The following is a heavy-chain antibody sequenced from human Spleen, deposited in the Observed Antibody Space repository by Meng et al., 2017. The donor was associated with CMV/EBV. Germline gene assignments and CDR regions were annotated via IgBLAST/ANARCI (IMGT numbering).Heavy chain of an antibody. V-gene: IGHV1-69*10. D-gene: IGHD5-18*01. CDR3: ARVKRDTAMVTYFDY. J-gene: IGHJ4*02. Sequence: SGGTFNSYAIHWVRQAPGQGLEWMGGIIHILDIANYAQKFQGRVTITADKSTSTAYMELSSLRSEDTAVYYCARVKRDTAMVTYFDYWGQGTLVTVSS. CDR1: GGTFNSYA. CDR2: IIHILDIA.